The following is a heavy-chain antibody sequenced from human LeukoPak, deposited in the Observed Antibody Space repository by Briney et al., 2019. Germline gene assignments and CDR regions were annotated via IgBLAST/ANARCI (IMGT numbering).Heavy chain of an antibody. J-gene: IGHJ4*02. CDR3: ARIQQLVRGQPPAKDC. V-gene: IGHV4-34*01. Sequence: PETLSLTCAIYGESFNTFYWGWVRQPPGKGLEWIGEVDHRGKTSSNPSLKSRVIMSVDTSKTQFSLNLKSVTAADTAVYYCARIQQLVRGQPPAKDCWGQGTLVTVSS. D-gene: IGHD3-10*01. CDR2: VDHRGKT. CDR1: GESFNTFY.